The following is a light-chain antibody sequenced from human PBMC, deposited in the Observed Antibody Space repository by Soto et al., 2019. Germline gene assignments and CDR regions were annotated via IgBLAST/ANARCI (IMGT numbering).Light chain of an antibody. CDR2: GAS. CDR1: QSVSSNY. V-gene: IGKV3-20*01. J-gene: IGKJ1*01. Sequence: ESGLTQSPGTLSLSPGERATLSCRASQSVSSNYLAWYQQKPGQAPRLLIYGASTRATGIPDRFSGSGSGTDFTLTISRLEPEDSAVYYCQQYGSSPTWTCGQGTKVEIK. CDR3: QQYGSSPTWT.